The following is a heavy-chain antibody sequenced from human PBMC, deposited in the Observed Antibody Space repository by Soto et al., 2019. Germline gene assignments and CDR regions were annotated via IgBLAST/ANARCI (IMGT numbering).Heavy chain of an antibody. J-gene: IGHJ3*02. Sequence: TLSLTCAVYGGSFSGHSWSWIRQPPGKGLEWIGYIYHSGSTYYNPSLKSRVTISVDRSKNQFSLKLSSVTAADTAVYYCAKGGSGSYSNAFDIWGQGTMVTVSS. CDR2: IYHSGST. CDR3: AKGGSGSYSNAFDI. V-gene: IGHV4-30-2*01. D-gene: IGHD3-10*01. CDR1: GGSFSGHS.